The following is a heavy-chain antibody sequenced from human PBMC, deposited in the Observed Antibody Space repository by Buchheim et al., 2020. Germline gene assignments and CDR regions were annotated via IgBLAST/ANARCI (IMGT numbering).Heavy chain of an antibody. D-gene: IGHD3-22*01. CDR1: GFTFSSYE. CDR3: AREYYYDSSGYYFDY. J-gene: IGHJ4*02. Sequence: EVQLVESGGGLVQPGGSLRLSCAASGFTFSSYEMNWVRQAPGKGLEWVSYISSSGSTIYYADSVKGRLTISRDNAKNSMYLQMNSLRAEDTAVYYCAREYYYDSSGYYFDYWGQGTL. CDR2: ISSSGSTI. V-gene: IGHV3-48*03.